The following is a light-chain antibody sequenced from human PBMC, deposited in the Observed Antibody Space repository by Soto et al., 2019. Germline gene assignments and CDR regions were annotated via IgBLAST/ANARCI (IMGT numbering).Light chain of an antibody. Sequence: IQMTQSPATLSVSPGERATLSCRASQTIYSNVAWYQQRPGQAPRLLIYRASARATGIPARFSGGGSGTEFTLTISSLEPEDSAVYYCQQRNIWPPVTFGQGTRLEIK. CDR2: RAS. V-gene: IGKV3-15*01. CDR3: QQRNIWPPVT. CDR1: QTIYSN. J-gene: IGKJ5*01.